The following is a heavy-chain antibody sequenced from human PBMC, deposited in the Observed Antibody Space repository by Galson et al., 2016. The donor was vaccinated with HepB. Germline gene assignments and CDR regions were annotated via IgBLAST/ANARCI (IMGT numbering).Heavy chain of an antibody. Sequence: QSGAEVKKPGESLKISCKGSGYTFTSHWIGWVRQMPGKGLEVMGFIYPGDFDTRYSPSFQGQVTISADKSTTNVYLQWSSLKASDTAIYYCARLDHRGYEYAYLDYWGQGTLVTVSS. D-gene: IGHD3-16*01. J-gene: IGHJ4*02. V-gene: IGHV5-51*01. CDR1: GYTFTSHW. CDR2: IYPGDFDT. CDR3: ARLDHRGYEYAYLDY.